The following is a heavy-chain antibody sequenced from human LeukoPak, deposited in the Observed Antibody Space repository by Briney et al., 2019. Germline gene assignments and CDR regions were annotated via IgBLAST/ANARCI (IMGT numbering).Heavy chain of an antibody. CDR3: ARAYYYDSSGYALRD. J-gene: IGHJ4*02. D-gene: IGHD3-22*01. V-gene: IGHV4-4*07. CDR2: IYTSGST. Sequence: KPSETLSLTGTVSGGSISSFYWSWIRQPAGKGLEWIRRIYTSGSTNYNPSLKRRVTMSVDTSKNQFSLKLSSVTAADTAVYYCARAYYYDSSGYALRDWGQGTLVTVSS. CDR1: GGSISSFY.